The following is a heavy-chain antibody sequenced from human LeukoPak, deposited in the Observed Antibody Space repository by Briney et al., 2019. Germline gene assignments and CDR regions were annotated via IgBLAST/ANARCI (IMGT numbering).Heavy chain of an antibody. Sequence: ASVKVSCKASGYTFTSYDINWVRQATGRGLEWMGWMNPNSGNTGYAEKFQGRVTMTRNTSISTAYMELSSLRSEDTAVYYCARVYYYGSGSYYYFDYWGQGTLVTVSS. CDR3: ARVYYYGSGSYYYFDY. CDR2: MNPNSGNT. V-gene: IGHV1-8*01. J-gene: IGHJ4*02. D-gene: IGHD3-10*01. CDR1: GYTFTSYD.